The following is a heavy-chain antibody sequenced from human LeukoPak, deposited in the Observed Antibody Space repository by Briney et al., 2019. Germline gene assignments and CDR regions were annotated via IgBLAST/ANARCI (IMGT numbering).Heavy chain of an antibody. CDR2: INHSGST. CDR1: GGSFSGYY. CDR3: AGGLTYYHDSSGYLD. J-gene: IGHJ4*02. Sequence: SETLSLTCAVYGGSFSGYYWSWIRQPPGKGLEWIGEINHSGSTNYNPSLKSRVTISVDTSKNQFSLKLSSVTAADTAVYYCAGGLTYYHDSSGYLDWGQGTLVTVSP. V-gene: IGHV4-34*01. D-gene: IGHD3-22*01.